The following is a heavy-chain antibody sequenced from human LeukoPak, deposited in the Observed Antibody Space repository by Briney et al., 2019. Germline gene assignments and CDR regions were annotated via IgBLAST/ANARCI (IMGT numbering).Heavy chain of an antibody. CDR2: INPNSGGT. V-gene: IGHV1-2*02. D-gene: IGHD4-11*01. CDR1: GYTFTSYY. CDR3: ASSGDYSTSHAFDI. Sequence: ASVKVSCKASGYTFTSYYMHWVRQAPGQGLEWMGWINPNSGGTNYAQKFQGRVTMTRDTSISTAYMELSRLRSDDTAVYYCASSGDYSTSHAFDIWGQGTMVTVSS. J-gene: IGHJ3*02.